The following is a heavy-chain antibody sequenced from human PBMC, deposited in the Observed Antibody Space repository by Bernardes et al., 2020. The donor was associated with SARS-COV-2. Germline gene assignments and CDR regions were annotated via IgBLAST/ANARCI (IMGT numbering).Heavy chain of an antibody. V-gene: IGHV1-2*02. CDR3: ARTRTTISTTGIPVDY. J-gene: IGHJ4*02. D-gene: IGHD2-21*02. Sequence: ASVKVSCKASGYTFTDYFIHWVRQAPGQGLEWMGWINPNTGGTNFVQKFQGRVTMTRDTSITTAYMELSWLGSDDTAIYYCARTRTTISTTGIPVDYWGKGTMETGS. CDR2: INPNTGGT. CDR1: GYTFTDYF.